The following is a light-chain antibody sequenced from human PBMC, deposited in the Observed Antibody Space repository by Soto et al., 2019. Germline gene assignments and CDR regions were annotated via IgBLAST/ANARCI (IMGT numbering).Light chain of an antibody. CDR2: ATS. Sequence: ETVMTQSPGTLPVSTGETVTVSCRASQRVSSTLACYQQKSGQAPRLLIHATSTRATGIPARFSGSGSGTDFSLTISILQFEDLAVYNCQQYNNLYPFGHGAKREIK. CDR1: QRVSST. CDR3: QQYNNLYP. J-gene: IGKJ2*01. V-gene: IGKV3-15*01.